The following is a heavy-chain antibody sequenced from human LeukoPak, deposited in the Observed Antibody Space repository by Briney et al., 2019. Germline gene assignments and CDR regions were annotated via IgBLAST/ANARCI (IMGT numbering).Heavy chain of an antibody. CDR1: GFIFNKAW. D-gene: IGHD2-21*01. Sequence: GGSLRLSCAASGFIFNKAWMNWVRQAPGKGPEWVGRIKSNNDGGTTDYASPVEGRSIISRDDSKNTIYLQMNRLIIDDTAIYYCTPVMVEDRGFWGQGTLVTVSS. V-gene: IGHV3-15*01. CDR2: IKSNNDGGTT. J-gene: IGHJ4*02. CDR3: TPVMVEDRGF.